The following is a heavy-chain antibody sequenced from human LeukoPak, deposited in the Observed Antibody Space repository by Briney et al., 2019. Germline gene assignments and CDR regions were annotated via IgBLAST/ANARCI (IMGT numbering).Heavy chain of an antibody. J-gene: IGHJ6*03. Sequence: GESLKISCKGSGYRFTSYWIGGVRLVQGKGLGYVGIISPGDSNTRYSPSFQGQVTISAAKSITTAYLQWSSLKASDTAMYYCARLGYGGNSPVDHYYYMDVWGKGTTVTVSS. V-gene: IGHV5-51*01. CDR1: GYRFTSYW. CDR2: ISPGDSNT. CDR3: ARLGYGGNSPVDHYYYMDV. D-gene: IGHD4-23*01.